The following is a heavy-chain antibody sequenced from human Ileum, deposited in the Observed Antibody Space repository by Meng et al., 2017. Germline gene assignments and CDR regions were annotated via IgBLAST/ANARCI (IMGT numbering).Heavy chain of an antibody. CDR3: ARADYVRYFDL. V-gene: IGHV4-4*02. CDR1: WCSIESKNW. J-gene: IGHJ2*01. D-gene: IGHD3-10*02. CDR2: VYHSGST. Sequence: GPGIVKLSETLSLTCAASWCSIESKNWWTWIRQPPGQGLEWIGEVYHSGSTHYNPSLQSRVTISIDNSKNRFSLSLNSVTAADTAIYYCARADYVRYFDLWGRGTLVTVSS.